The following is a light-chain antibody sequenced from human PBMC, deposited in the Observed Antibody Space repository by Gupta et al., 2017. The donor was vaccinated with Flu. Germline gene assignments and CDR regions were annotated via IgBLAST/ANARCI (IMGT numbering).Light chain of an antibody. Sequence: QSALTQPASVSGSPGQSITISCTGTSSDVGGYNYVSWYQQHPGKAPKLMIYEVSNRHSGVSNRFSGSKSGNTASLTISGLQAEDEADYYCSSYTSSSTPVVFGGGTKLTVL. V-gene: IGLV2-14*01. CDR1: SSDVGGYNY. CDR3: SSYTSSSTPVV. CDR2: EVS. J-gene: IGLJ2*01.